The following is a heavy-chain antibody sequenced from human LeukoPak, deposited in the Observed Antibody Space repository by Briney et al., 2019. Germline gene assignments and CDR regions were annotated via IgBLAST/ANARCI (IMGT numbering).Heavy chain of an antibody. Sequence: PGGSLRLSCAASGFTFSSYAMSWVRQAPGKGPEWVSAISGSGGSTYYADSVKGRFTISRDNSKNTLYLQMNSLRAEDTAVYYCAKVPSPNYYDSSGFDYWGQGTLVTVSS. CDR1: GFTFSSYA. D-gene: IGHD3-22*01. J-gene: IGHJ4*02. CDR3: AKVPSPNYYDSSGFDY. V-gene: IGHV3-23*01. CDR2: ISGSGGST.